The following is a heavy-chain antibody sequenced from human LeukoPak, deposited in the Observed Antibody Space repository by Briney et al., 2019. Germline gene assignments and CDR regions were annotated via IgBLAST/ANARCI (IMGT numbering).Heavy chain of an antibody. CDR3: ARLARSHDY. J-gene: IGHJ4*02. CDR1: GFPFSSYS. Sequence: GGSLRLSCAASGFPFSSYSMSWVRQAPGKGLEWVSSISGSTSNIYSADSVRGRFTISRDNAKNSLYLQMNSLRAEDTAVYYCARLARSHDYWGQGTLVT. CDR2: ISGSTSNI. D-gene: IGHD1-26*01. V-gene: IGHV3-21*01.